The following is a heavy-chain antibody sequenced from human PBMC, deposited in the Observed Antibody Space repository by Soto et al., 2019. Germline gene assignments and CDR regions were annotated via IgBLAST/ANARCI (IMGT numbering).Heavy chain of an antibody. CDR2: INHSGST. CDR1: GGSFSGYY. Sequence: KASETLSLTCAVYGGSFSGYYWSWIRQPPGKGLEWIGGINHSGSTNYNPSLKSRVTISVDTSKNQFSLKLSSVTAADTAVYYCARAVAVAGKYDYWGQGTLVTVSS. J-gene: IGHJ4*02. D-gene: IGHD6-19*01. CDR3: ARAVAVAGKYDY. V-gene: IGHV4-34*01.